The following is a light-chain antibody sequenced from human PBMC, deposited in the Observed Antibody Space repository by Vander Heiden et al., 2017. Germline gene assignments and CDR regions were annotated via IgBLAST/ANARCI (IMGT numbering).Light chain of an antibody. V-gene: IGKV3-15*01. CDR3: QQDNNWWT. CDR1: QSVSNN. CDR2: GAS. J-gene: IGKJ1*01. Sequence: EIVMTQSPATLSVSPGERATLSCRASQSVSNNLAWYQQKPGQSPKLLIYGASTRATGIPASFSGSGSWTEFTLTISSLQSEDFAVYYCQQDNNWWTFGQGTKVEIK.